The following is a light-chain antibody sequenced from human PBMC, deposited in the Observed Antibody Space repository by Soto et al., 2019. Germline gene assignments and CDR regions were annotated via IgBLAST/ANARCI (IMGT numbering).Light chain of an antibody. CDR1: QSVNTW. Sequence: DIKMTQSPSTLSASIGARVTITCRASQSVNTWLAWYQQKPGKAPVLLIYDASSLKSGVPSRFSGSGSGTEFTLTITSLQPDDFAIYYCQHYHGYPFTFGPGTKVDIK. J-gene: IGKJ3*01. V-gene: IGKV1-5*01. CDR2: DAS. CDR3: QHYHGYPFT.